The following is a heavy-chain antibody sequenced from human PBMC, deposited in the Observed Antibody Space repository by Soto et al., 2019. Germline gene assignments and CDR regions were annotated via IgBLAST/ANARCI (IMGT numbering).Heavy chain of an antibody. CDR1: GYTFTSYA. Sequence: QVQLVQSGAEVKKPGASVKVSCKASGYTFTSYAMHWVRQAPGHRLEWMGWINAGNGNTKYSQKFQGRVSITRDTYARTAYMELSSLRSEDTAVYYCARESSDQRWLQAPFSYWGQGTLVTVSS. J-gene: IGHJ4*02. V-gene: IGHV1-3*01. CDR2: INAGNGNT. CDR3: ARESSDQRWLQAPFSY. D-gene: IGHD5-12*01.